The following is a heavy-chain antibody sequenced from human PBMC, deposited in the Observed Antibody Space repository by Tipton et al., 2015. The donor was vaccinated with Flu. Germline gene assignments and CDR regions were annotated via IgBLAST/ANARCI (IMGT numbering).Heavy chain of an antibody. V-gene: IGHV3-7*01. CDR2: INQGGSEK. CDR1: GFTFSTSW. CDR3: ARTRGGYCSSSSCYADYFDY. J-gene: IGHJ4*02. D-gene: IGHD2-2*01. Sequence: GSLRLSCAASGFTFSTSWMSWVRQAPGKGLEWVANINQGGSEKYYVDSVKGRFTISRVNAKNSLHLHMNSLRAEDTAVYYCARTRGGYCSSSSCYADYFDYWGQGTLVTVSS.